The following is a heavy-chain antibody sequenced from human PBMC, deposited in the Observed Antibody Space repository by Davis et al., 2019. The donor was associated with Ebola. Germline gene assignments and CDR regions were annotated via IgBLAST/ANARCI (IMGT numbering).Heavy chain of an antibody. Sequence: ASVTVSCKASGYTFTSYAMHWVRQAPGQRLEWMGWINAGNGNTKYSQKFQGRVTITRDTSASTAYMELSSLRSEDTAVYYCARDRGYGGGYAFDIWGQGTMVTVSS. CDR2: INAGNGNT. CDR3: ARDRGYGGGYAFDI. CDR1: GYTFTSYA. J-gene: IGHJ3*02. D-gene: IGHD4-23*01. V-gene: IGHV1-3*01.